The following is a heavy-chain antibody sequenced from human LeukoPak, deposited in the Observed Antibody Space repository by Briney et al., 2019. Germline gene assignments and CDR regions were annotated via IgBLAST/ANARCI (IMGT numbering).Heavy chain of an antibody. D-gene: IGHD4-11*01. CDR2: INADGSST. CDR1: GFTFNTYW. J-gene: IGHJ6*03. V-gene: IGHV3-74*01. Sequence: GGSLRLSCAASGFTFNTYWMHWVRQAPGKGLVWVSSINADGSSTGYADSMKGRFTISRGNAKNTLYLQVNSLRAEDTAVYYCASQQSYHYYYMDVWGKGTTVTVSS. CDR3: ASQQSYHYYYMDV.